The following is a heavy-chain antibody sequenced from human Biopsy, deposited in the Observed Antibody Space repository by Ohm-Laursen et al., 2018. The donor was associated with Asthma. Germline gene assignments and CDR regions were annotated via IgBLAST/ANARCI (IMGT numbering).Heavy chain of an antibody. V-gene: IGHV4-34*01. CDR3: ARAGQCSSTSCYNPGWFDP. CDR2: INHSGST. CDR1: GGSFSGYY. Sequence: GTLSLICAVYGGSFSGYYWSWIRQPPGKGLEWIGEINHSGSTNYNPSLKSRVTISVDTSKNQFSLKLSSVTAADTAVYYCARAGQCSSTSCYNPGWFDPWGQGTLVTVSS. J-gene: IGHJ5*02. D-gene: IGHD2-2*01.